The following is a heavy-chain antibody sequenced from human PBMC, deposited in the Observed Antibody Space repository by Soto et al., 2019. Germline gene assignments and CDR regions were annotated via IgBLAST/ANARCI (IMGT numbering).Heavy chain of an antibody. CDR1: GFIFSDYS. Sequence: EVQLVESGGGLVKPGESLRLSCVASGFIFSDYSMNWVRQAPGKGLDWVSSITGGSSYIHDADSVKGRFTISRDNAKNSLSLQMNSLRAEDTAVYYCARVRRWAPLPLKYHFGMDVWGQGTTVTVSS. D-gene: IGHD1-26*01. CDR2: ITGGSSYI. V-gene: IGHV3-21*01. J-gene: IGHJ6*02. CDR3: ARVRRWAPLPLKYHFGMDV.